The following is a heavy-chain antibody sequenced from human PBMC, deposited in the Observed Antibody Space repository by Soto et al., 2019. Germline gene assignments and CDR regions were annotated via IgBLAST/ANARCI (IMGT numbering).Heavy chain of an antibody. V-gene: IGHV1-2*04. CDR2: INPNSGGT. Sequence: GAAVKVSCKASGYTFTGYYMHWVRQAPGQGLEWMGWINPNSGGTNYAQECQGWVTMTRDTSISTAYMELSRLRSDDTAVYYCARGRDFQHWGQGTLVTVSS. CDR1: GYTFTGYY. J-gene: IGHJ1*01. CDR3: ARGRDFQH.